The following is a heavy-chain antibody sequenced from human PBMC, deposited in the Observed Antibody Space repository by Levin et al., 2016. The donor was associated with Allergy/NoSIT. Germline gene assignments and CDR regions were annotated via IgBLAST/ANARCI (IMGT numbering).Heavy chain of an antibody. CDR3: ARDLGGGYKIDY. J-gene: IGHJ4*02. V-gene: IGHV3-23*01. Sequence: GGSLRLSCVASGFTPASGFTFNIYAMSWVRQAPGKGLEWVSAVSGGGGTTYYADSVKGRFTISRDNAKNSLYLQMNSLRDEDTAVYYCARDLGGGYKIDYWGQGTLVTVSS. CDR2: VSGGGGTT. CDR1: GFTFNIYA. D-gene: IGHD1-1*01.